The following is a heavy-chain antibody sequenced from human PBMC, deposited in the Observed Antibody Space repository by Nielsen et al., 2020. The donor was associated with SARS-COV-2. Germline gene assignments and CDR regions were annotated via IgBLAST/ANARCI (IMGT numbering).Heavy chain of an antibody. CDR2: IYYSGTT. Sequence: SETLSLTCTVSGGSIRSGDHYWTWIRQLPGKGLEWIGYIYYSGTTDYNPSLKNRVKISLDKSKNQFSLMLSSVTAADTAVYFCARERNRDYFYGLDVWGLGTTVTVSS. D-gene: IGHD1-14*01. J-gene: IGHJ6*02. CDR1: GGSIRSGDHY. V-gene: IGHV4-30-4*01. CDR3: ARERNRDYFYGLDV.